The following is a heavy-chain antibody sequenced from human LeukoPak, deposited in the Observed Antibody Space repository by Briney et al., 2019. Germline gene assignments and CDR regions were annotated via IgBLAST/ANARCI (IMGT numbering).Heavy chain of an antibody. V-gene: IGHV3-23*01. D-gene: IGHD3-10*01. CDR2: ITGSGGST. J-gene: IGHJ4*02. CDR3: AKRGVVIRVILVGFHKEAYYFDS. CDR1: GVTLSNYG. Sequence: GGSLRLSCAVSGVTLSNYGMSWVRQAPGKGLEWVAGITGSGGSTNYADSVKGRFTISRDNAKNTLYLQMNSLRAEDTAVYFCAKRGVVIRVILVGFHKEAYYFDSWGQGALVTVSS.